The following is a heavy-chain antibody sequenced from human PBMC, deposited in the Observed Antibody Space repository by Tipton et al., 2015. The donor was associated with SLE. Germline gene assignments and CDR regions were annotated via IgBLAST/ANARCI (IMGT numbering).Heavy chain of an antibody. D-gene: IGHD3-22*01. J-gene: IGHJ5*02. V-gene: IGHV4-4*07. CDR1: GGSISSYY. Sequence: TLSLTCTVSGGSISSYYWNWIRQPAGKGLEWIGRIFTSGGTNYNPSLKSRVTMSIDTSKKQFSLKLRSVTAADTAIYYCVRDLDYDTSVEPWGQGALVTVSP. CDR3: VRDLDYDTSVEP. CDR2: IFTSGGT.